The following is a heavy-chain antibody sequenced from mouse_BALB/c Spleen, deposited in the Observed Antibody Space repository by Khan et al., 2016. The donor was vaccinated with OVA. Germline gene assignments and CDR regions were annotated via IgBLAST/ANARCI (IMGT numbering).Heavy chain of an antibody. J-gene: IGHJ3*01. D-gene: IGHD2-1*01. Sequence: VQLKQSGAELVKPGASVKLSCTGSGFNIKDTYMHWMNQRPEQGLEWIGRIDPANGDTKYGPKFQDKATMTADTSSNTAYLQRSSLTAEDTAVYFCATLYGSPFAYWGQGTLVTVS. V-gene: IGHV14-3*02. CDR1: GFNIKDTY. CDR3: ATLYGSPFAY. CDR2: IDPANGDT.